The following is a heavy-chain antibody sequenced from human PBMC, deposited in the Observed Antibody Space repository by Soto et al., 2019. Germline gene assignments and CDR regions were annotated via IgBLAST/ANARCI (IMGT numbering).Heavy chain of an antibody. Sequence: PGGSLRLSCAASGSTFSSYAMSWVRQAPGKGLEWVSSISGSGGGTYYADSVKGRFTFSRDNSKNTLYLQMNSLRADDTAVYFCAIPSGLTVTGPDCWGQGTLVTVSS. CDR2: ISGSGGGT. J-gene: IGHJ4*02. V-gene: IGHV3-23*01. D-gene: IGHD6-19*01. CDR1: GSTFSSYA. CDR3: AIPSGLTVTGPDC.